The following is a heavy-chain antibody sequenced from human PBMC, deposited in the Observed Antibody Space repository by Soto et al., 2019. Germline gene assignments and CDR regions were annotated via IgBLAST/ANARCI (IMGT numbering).Heavy chain of an antibody. CDR1: PGSNSSGDFY. J-gene: IGHJ1*01. CDR2: LYYSGST. CDR3: ARDKLGQNEIQH. D-gene: IGHD3-16*01. V-gene: IGHV4-30-4*01. Sequence: TLPFPGTASPGSNSSGDFYWDWIRQLPGKNPERIAHLYYSGSTYCNPSLKSRVTISVDTSKNQCSLKLSSVTAADSAVSPGARDKLGQNEIQHWGQGTLVAVSS.